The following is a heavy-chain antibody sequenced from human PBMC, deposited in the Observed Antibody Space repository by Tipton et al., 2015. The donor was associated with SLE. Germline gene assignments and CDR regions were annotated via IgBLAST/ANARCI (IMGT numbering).Heavy chain of an antibody. CDR3: AREMKDAGYSSSWYRYYGMDV. CDR1: GFTVSSNY. J-gene: IGHJ6*02. CDR2: IYSGGST. Sequence: SLRLSCAASGFTVSSNYMSWVRQAPGKGLEWVSVIYSGGSTYYADSVKGRFTISRDNSKNTLYLQMNSLRAEDTAVYYCAREMKDAGYSSSWYRYYGMDVWGQGTTVTVS. D-gene: IGHD6-13*01. V-gene: IGHV3-53*01.